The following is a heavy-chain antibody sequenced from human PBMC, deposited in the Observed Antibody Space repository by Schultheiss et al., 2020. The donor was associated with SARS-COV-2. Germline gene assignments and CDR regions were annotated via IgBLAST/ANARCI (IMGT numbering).Heavy chain of an antibody. CDR3: VKGLHLYSYYGLDV. CDR2: ISSNGGST. V-gene: IGHV3-64D*06. J-gene: IGHJ6*02. CDR1: GFTFSIYA. Sequence: GGSLRLSCAASGFTFSIYAMHWVRQAPGKGLEYVSTISSNGGSTYYADSVKGGFTISRDNSKNTLYLQMISLRAEDTAVYYCVKGLHLYSYYGLDVWGQGTTVTVAS.